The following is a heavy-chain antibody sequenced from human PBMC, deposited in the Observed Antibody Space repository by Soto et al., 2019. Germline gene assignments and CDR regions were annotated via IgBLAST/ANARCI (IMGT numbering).Heavy chain of an antibody. J-gene: IGHJ6*01. V-gene: IGHV4-59*01. Sequence: SETLSLTCTVSGDSIRSYYWTWIRQPPGKGLELIGYIYYSGSTRYNPSLKSRVTISVDMSKNQFSLKLSSVIAAATAVYYCARGYGGFDNGFGVWGQGTAGTVPS. CDR3: ARGYGGFDNGFGV. CDR2: IYYSGST. D-gene: IGHD5-12*01. CDR1: GDSIRSYY.